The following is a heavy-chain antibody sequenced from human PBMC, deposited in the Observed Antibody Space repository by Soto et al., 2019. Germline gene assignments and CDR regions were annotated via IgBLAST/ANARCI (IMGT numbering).Heavy chain of an antibody. D-gene: IGHD3-10*01. CDR2: IYYSGST. J-gene: IGHJ3*02. Sequence: SETLSLTCTVSGGSISSSSYYWGWIRQPPGKGLEWIGSIYYSGSTYYNPSLKSRVTISVDTSKNQFSLKLSSVTAADTAVYYCARQFKKSGGGPELALDAFDIWGQGTMVTVSS. CDR1: GGSISSSSYY. V-gene: IGHV4-39*01. CDR3: ARQFKKSGGGPELALDAFDI.